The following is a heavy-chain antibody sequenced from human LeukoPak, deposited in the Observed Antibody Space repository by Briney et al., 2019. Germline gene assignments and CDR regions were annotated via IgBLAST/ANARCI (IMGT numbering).Heavy chain of an antibody. CDR1: GGSISSSSYY. Sequence: SETLSLTCTVSGGSISSSSYYWGWIRQPPGKGLEWIGSIYYSGSTYYNPSLKSRVTISVDTSKNQFSLKLSSVTAADTAVYYCARDPPTHLQYYYDEDKNLDYWGQGTLVTVSS. V-gene: IGHV4-39*02. D-gene: IGHD3-22*01. CDR3: ARDPPTHLQYYYDEDKNLDY. J-gene: IGHJ4*02. CDR2: IYYSGST.